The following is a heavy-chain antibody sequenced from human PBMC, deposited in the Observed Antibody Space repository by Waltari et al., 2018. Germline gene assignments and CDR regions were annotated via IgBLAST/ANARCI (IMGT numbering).Heavy chain of an antibody. J-gene: IGHJ2*01. CDR2: ISWNSATT. D-gene: IGHD2-15*01. CDR1: GITIGDYT. Sequence: EVQLVESGGAVVKPGGSLRLSCAASGITIGDYTMHWVRQTPGKGLEWVSLISWNSATTYYGDSVKGRFTISRDNSKISLYLQMNSLRPEDTAFYYCTKDRGGGEYFDLWGRGTLVTVSS. CDR3: TKDRGGGEYFDL. V-gene: IGHV3-43*01.